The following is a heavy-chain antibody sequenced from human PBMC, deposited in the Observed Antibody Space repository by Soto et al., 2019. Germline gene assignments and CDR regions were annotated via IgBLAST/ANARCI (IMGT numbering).Heavy chain of an antibody. CDR1: GGSISSSSYY. Sequence: QLQLQESGPGLVKPSETLSLTCTVSGGSISSSSYYWGWIRQPPGKGLEWIGSIYYSGTAHYTPSLKSRLTISVXTXQNQFSLNLSAVTAADTAVYYCARRATTVTYDAFDIWGQGTMVTVSS. V-gene: IGHV4-39*01. J-gene: IGHJ3*02. D-gene: IGHD4-17*01. CDR2: IYYSGTA. CDR3: ARRATTVTYDAFDI.